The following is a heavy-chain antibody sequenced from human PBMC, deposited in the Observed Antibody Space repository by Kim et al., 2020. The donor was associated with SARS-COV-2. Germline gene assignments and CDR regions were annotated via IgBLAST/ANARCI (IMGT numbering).Heavy chain of an antibody. CDR1: GGTFSSYA. CDR2: IIPILGIA. V-gene: IGHV1-69*04. J-gene: IGHJ4*02. CDR3: AREMGRGRRDGYNEDLDY. Sequence: SVKVSCKASGGTFSSYAISWVRQAPGQGLEWMGRIIPILGIANYAQKFQGRVTITADKSTSTAYMELSSLRSEDTAVYYCAREMGRGRRDGYNEDLDYWGQGTLVTVSS. D-gene: IGHD5-12*01.